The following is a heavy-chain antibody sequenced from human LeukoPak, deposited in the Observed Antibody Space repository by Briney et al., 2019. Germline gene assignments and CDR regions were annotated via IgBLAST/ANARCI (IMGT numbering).Heavy chain of an antibody. J-gene: IGHJ3*02. CDR3: ATEGWYYDTNIGAFDI. CDR2: ISVYNGNT. Sequence: ASVKVSCKASGYTFTSYSFSWVRQAPGQGLEWMGWISVYNGNTNYAQKFQGRVTMTTDTSTNTAYMELSSLRSEDTAVYYCATEGWYYDTNIGAFDIWGQGTMVTVSS. D-gene: IGHD3-22*01. V-gene: IGHV1-18*01. CDR1: GYTFTSYS.